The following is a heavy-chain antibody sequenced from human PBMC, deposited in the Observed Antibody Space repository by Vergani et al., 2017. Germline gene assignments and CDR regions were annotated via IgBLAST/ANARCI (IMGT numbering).Heavy chain of an antibody. V-gene: IGHV3-9*01. J-gene: IGHJ4*02. CDR2: ISWNSGSI. Sequence: EVQLVESGGGLVQPGRSLRLSCAASGFTFVDYAMHWVRQAPGKGLEWVSGISWNSGSIGYADSVKGRFTISRDNAKNSLYLQMNSLRAEDTALYYCAKAVHVDIVATSIFDYWGQGTLVTVSS. CDR3: AKAVHVDIVATSIFDY. D-gene: IGHD5-12*01. CDR1: GFTFVDYA.